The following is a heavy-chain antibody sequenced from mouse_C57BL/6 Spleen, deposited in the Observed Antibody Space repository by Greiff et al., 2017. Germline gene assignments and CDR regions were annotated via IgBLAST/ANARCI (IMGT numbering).Heavy chain of an antibody. V-gene: IGHV1-82*01. CDR1: GYAFSSSW. CDR2: IYPGDGDT. Sequence: QVQLKESGPELVKPGASVKISCKASGYAFSSSWMNWVKQRPGKGLEWIGRIYPGDGDTNYNGKFKGKATLTADKYSSTADMQLSSLTAEDSAIYFCASLGCYYWGQGTTLTVSS. D-gene: IGHD3-3*01. CDR3: ASLGCYY. J-gene: IGHJ2*01.